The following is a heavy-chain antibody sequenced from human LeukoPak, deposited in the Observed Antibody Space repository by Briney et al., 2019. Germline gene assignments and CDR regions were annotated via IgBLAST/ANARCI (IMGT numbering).Heavy chain of an antibody. CDR2: IWYDGSNK. CDR3: ASDALRELRPPLDY. D-gene: IGHD1-26*01. CDR1: GFTFSSYG. V-gene: IGHV3-33*01. Sequence: PGRSLRLSCAASGFTFSSYGMHWVRQAPGKGLEWVAVIWYDGSNKYYADSVKGRFTISRDNSKNTLYLQMNSLRAEDTAVYYCASDALRELRPPLDYWGQGTLVTVSS. J-gene: IGHJ4*02.